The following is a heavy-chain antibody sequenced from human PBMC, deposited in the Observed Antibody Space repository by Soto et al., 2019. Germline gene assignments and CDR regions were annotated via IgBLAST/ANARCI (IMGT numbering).Heavy chain of an antibody. CDR1: GGSISSYY. CDR3: ARGGLAAPYY. CDR2: IYYSGST. Sequence: LSETLSLTCTVSGGSISSYYWSWIRQPPGKGLEWIGYIYYSGSTNYNPSLKSRVTISVDTSKNQFSLKLSSVTAADTAVYYCARGGLAAPYYWGQGTLVTVSS. D-gene: IGHD6-13*01. J-gene: IGHJ4*02. V-gene: IGHV4-59*08.